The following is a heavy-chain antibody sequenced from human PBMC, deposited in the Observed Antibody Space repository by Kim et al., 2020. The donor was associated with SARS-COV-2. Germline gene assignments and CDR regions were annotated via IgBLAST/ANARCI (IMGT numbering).Heavy chain of an antibody. J-gene: IGHJ4*02. CDR1: GGTFSSYA. V-gene: IGHV1-69*13. CDR3: AREVRRAVAGKVGFDY. Sequence: SVKVSCKASGGTFSSYAISWVRQAPGQGLEWMGGIIPIFGTANYAQKFQGRVTITADESTSTAYMELSSLRSEDTAVYYCAREVRRAVAGKVGFDYWGQGTLVTVSS. D-gene: IGHD6-19*01. CDR2: IIPIFGTA.